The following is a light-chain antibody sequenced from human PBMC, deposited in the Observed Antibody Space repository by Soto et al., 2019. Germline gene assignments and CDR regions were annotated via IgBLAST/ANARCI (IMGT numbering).Light chain of an antibody. CDR2: TAS. Sequence: DIQLTQSPSFLSASVGDRVTITCRASQYIDNFLAWFQQKPGKAPKLLVYTASTLQSGVPSRFSGSGSGTEFTLTISSLQPEDFATYYCQQLLGYPSLTFGGGTKVDIK. J-gene: IGKJ4*01. V-gene: IGKV1-9*01. CDR1: QYIDNF. CDR3: QQLLGYPSLT.